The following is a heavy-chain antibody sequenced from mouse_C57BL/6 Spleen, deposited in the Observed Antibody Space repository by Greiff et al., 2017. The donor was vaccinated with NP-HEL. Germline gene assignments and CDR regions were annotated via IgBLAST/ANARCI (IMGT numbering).Heavy chain of an antibody. CDR2: ISSGSSTT. Sequence: EVKLVESGGGLVKPGGSLKLSCAASGFTFSDYGMHWVRQAPEKGLEWVAYISSGSSTTYYADTVKGRFTISRDNAKNTPFLQMTSLRSEDTAMYYCAYLLWLRHAMGYWGQGTSVTVSS. CDR1: GFTFSDYG. CDR3: AYLLWLRHAMGY. J-gene: IGHJ4*01. V-gene: IGHV5-17*01. D-gene: IGHD2-2*01.